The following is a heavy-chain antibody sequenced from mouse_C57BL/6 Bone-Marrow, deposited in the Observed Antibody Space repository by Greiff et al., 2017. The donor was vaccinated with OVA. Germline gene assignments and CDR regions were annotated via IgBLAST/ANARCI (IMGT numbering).Heavy chain of an antibody. CDR1: GFTFSDYY. CDR2: INYDGSST. CDR3: ARRAGSSLYDFDY. D-gene: IGHD1-1*01. J-gene: IGHJ2*01. V-gene: IGHV5-16*01. Sequence: EVMLVESEGGLVQPGSSMKLSCTASGFTFSDYYMAWVRQVPEKGLEWVANINYDGSSTYYLDSLKSRFIISSDNANNILYLQLSSLKSEDTATYYCARRAGSSLYDFDYWGQGTTLTVSS.